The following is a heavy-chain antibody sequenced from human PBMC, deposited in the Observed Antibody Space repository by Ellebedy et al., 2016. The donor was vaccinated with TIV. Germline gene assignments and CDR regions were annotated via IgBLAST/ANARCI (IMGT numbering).Heavy chain of an antibody. CDR2: FSDSGYS. CDR1: GDSISETFYF. V-gene: IGHV4-61*05. CDR3: ARGAEWEPTGSFYYFNY. D-gene: IGHD1-26*01. J-gene: IGHJ4*02. Sequence: SETLSLTCSVSGDSISETFYFWAWIRQPAGKGLEWSGYFSDSGYSNYNSSLERRVTMSVDTSKNHFSLKLTSVTAADTAGYYCARGAEWEPTGSFYYFNYWGLGTLVTVSS.